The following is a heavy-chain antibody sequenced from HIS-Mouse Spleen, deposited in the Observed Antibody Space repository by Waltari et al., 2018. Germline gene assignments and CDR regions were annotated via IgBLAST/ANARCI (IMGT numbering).Heavy chain of an antibody. D-gene: IGHD6-13*01. CDR3: AREIPYSSSWYDWYFDL. CDR1: GGSLRSSSYY. J-gene: IGHJ2*01. Sequence: QLQLQESGPGLVKPSETLSLTCTVSGGSLRSSSYYWGWIRQPPGKGLEWIGSIYFRGSTYYNPSLKSRVTISVDTSKNQFSLKLSSVTAADTAVYYCAREIPYSSSWYDWYFDLWGRGTLVTVSS. CDR2: IYFRGST. V-gene: IGHV4-39*07.